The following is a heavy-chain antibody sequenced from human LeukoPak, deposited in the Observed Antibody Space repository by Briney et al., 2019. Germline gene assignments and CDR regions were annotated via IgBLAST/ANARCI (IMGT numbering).Heavy chain of an antibody. CDR2: ISGYNGHT. CDR3: ARIAVVVPTGIVGSYFNYMDV. D-gene: IGHD2-2*01. V-gene: IGHV1-18*01. J-gene: IGHJ6*03. Sequence: ASVKVSCKASGYSFPSYGITWVRQAPGQGLEWMGRISGYNGHTTYAQNFQGRVTMTTETSTSTAYLEVRSLRSDDTARYYCARIAVVVPTGIVGSYFNYMDVWGEGTTVTVSS. CDR1: GYSFPSYG.